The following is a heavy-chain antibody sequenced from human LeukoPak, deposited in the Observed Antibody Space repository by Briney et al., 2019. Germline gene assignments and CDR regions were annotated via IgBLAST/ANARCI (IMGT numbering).Heavy chain of an antibody. Sequence: ASVKVSCKASGGTFSSYAISWVRQAPGQGLEWMGRINPNSGGTNYAQKFQGRVTMTRDTSISTAYMELSRLRSDDTAVYYCASWDSSGYYYLDAFDIWGQGTMVTVSS. CDR2: INPNSGGT. D-gene: IGHD3-22*01. CDR1: GGTFSSYA. J-gene: IGHJ3*02. CDR3: ASWDSSGYYYLDAFDI. V-gene: IGHV1-2*06.